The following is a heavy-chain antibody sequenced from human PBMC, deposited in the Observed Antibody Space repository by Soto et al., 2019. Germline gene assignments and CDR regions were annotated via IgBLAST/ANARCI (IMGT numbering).Heavy chain of an antibody. D-gene: IGHD3-10*01. CDR1: GGSISSGGYY. CDR3: AREIGSGSFDY. CDR2: IYYSGST. Sequence: SETLSLTCTVSGGSISSGGYYWSWIRQHPGEGLEWIGYIYYSGSTYYNPSLKSRVTISVDTSKNQFSLKLSSVTAADTAVYYCAREIGSGSFDYWGQGTLVTVSS. V-gene: IGHV4-31*03. J-gene: IGHJ4*02.